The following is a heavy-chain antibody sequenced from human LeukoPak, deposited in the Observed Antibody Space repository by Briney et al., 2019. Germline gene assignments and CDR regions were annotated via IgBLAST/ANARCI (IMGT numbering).Heavy chain of an antibody. CDR3: ARESEQLRLVSYVY. V-gene: IGHV3-11*01. CDR2: ISSSGSTI. D-gene: IGHD5-18*01. Sequence: GGSLRLSCAASGFTFSDYYMSWIRQAPGKGLEWVSYISSSGSTIYYADSVKGRFTISRDNAKNSLYLQMNSLRAEDTAVYYCARESEQLRLVSYVYWGQGTLVTVSS. CDR1: GFTFSDYY. J-gene: IGHJ4*02.